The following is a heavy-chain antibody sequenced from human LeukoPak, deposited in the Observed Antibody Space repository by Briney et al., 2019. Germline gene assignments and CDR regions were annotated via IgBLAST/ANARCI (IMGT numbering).Heavy chain of an antibody. Sequence: RASVKVSCKASGYTFTSYGISWVRQAPGQGLEWMGWISAYNGNTNYAQKLQGRVTMTTDTSTSTAYMELRSLRSDDTAVYYCARVEGIQLWSKKYYFDYWGQGTLVTVSS. CDR2: ISAYNGNT. J-gene: IGHJ4*02. CDR3: ARVEGIQLWSKKYYFDY. D-gene: IGHD5-18*01. V-gene: IGHV1-18*01. CDR1: GYTFTSYG.